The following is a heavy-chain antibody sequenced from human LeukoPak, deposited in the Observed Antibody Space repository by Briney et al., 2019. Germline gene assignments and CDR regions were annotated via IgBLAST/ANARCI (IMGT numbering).Heavy chain of an antibody. CDR2: INPSGGST. Sequence: ASVKVSCKASGYTFTSYYMHWVRQAPGQGLEWMGIINPSGGSTSYAQKFQGRVTMTRDTSTSTVYMELSSLRSEDTAVYYCARVRTRSGWLNYYYYGMGVWGQGTTVTVSS. CDR1: GYTFTSYY. J-gene: IGHJ6*02. D-gene: IGHD6-19*01. CDR3: ARVRTRSGWLNYYYYGMGV. V-gene: IGHV1-46*01.